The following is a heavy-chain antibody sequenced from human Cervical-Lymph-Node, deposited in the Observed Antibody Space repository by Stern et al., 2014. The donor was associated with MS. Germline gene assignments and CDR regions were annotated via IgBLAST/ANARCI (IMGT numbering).Heavy chain of an antibody. J-gene: IGHJ6*02. V-gene: IGHV1-24*01. CDR1: GYTLSEIS. D-gene: IGHD2-21*02. CDR2: FDPEHGET. Sequence: QVQLVQSGAEVKKPGDSVKVSCKVSGYTLSEISMHWVRQTPGKGLEWMGGFDPEHGETRYAQKCQGRVTMAEDRSTDTAYMELSSLRSEDTAVYYCATHRGRVTYYYGMDVWGQGTTVTVSS. CDR3: ATHRGRVTYYYGMDV.